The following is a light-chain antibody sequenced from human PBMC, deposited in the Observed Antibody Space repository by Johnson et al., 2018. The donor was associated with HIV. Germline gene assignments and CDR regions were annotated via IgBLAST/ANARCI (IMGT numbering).Light chain of an antibody. CDR2: ENN. CDR3: GTWDNSLGAV. Sequence: QSVLTQPPSVSAAPGQKVTISCSGSSSNIGNNYVSWYQQLPGTAPKLLIYENNKRPSGIPDRFSGSKSGTSATLGITGLQTVDEADYYCGTWDNSLGAVFGTGTKVTVL. J-gene: IGLJ1*01. V-gene: IGLV1-51*02. CDR1: SSNIGNNY.